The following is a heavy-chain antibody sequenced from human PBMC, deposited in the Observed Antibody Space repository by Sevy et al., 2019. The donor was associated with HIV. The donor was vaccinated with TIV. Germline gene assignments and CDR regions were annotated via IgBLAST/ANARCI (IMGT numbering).Heavy chain of an antibody. CDR1: GFTFSAYW. Sequence: GSLRLSCAASGFTFSAYWMSWVRQAPGKGLEWVANIKQDGSEKYHVDSVKGRFIISRDNAKKSLYLQMNSLRAEDTAVYYCGRSIAVAGGDYWGQRTLVTVSS. CDR2: IKQDGSEK. CDR3: GRSIAVAGGDY. J-gene: IGHJ4*02. D-gene: IGHD6-19*01. V-gene: IGHV3-7*01.